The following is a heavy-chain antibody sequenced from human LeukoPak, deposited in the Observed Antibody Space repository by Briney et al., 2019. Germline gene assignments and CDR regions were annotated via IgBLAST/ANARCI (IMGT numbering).Heavy chain of an antibody. V-gene: IGHV4-39*01. D-gene: IGHD2-8*01. J-gene: IGHJ1*01. Sequence: SETLSLTCTVSGGSISSTGYYWSWVRQPPGKGLEWIATIYYSGSTYYNPSHPAPETRLTSYTETSQKQFSLTLTSVAAYDSAIYFCASRYCPSSPGNPLFQHWSQGTLVSVSS. CDR1: GGSISSTGYY. CDR2: IYYSGST. CDR3: ASRYCPSSPGNPLFQH.